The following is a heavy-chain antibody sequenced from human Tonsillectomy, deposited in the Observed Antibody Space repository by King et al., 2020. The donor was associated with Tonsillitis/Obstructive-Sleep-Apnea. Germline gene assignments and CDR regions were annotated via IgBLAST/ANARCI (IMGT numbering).Heavy chain of an antibody. J-gene: IGHJ6*03. CDR1: GYTFTSYY. Sequence: VQLVESGAEVKKPGASVKVSCTASGYTFTSYYMHWVRQAPGQGLEWMGIINPSGGSTRYAQKFQGRVTMTRDTSTSTVYMELSSLRSEDTAVYYCARGGGHCSSTSCYSDYYYYYYMDVWGKGTTVTVSS. V-gene: IGHV1-46*01. D-gene: IGHD2-2*02. CDR2: INPSGGST. CDR3: ARGGGHCSSTSCYSDYYYYYYMDV.